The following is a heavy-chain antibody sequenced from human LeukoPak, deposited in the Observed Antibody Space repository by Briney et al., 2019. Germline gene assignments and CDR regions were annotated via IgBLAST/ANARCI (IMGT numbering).Heavy chain of an antibody. Sequence: PGGSLRLSCAASGFTFSSNAMSWVRQAPGKRPEWVSGINGVGDSTFHTDSVKGRFTISRDNSKNTLYLHMTSLGAEDTAVYYCAKAFYSSSFDFDYWGQGTLVTVSS. CDR1: GFTFSSNA. J-gene: IGHJ4*02. CDR2: INGVGDST. D-gene: IGHD6-6*01. V-gene: IGHV3-23*01. CDR3: AKAFYSSSFDFDY.